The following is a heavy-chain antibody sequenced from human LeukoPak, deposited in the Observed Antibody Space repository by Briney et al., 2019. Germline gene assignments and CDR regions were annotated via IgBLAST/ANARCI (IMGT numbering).Heavy chain of an antibody. CDR3: ARGIATITQDSFDV. Sequence: SETLSLTCTVSGGSISNYYWSWLRQSAGKGLGWIGRIHSSGSTNFNPSLRSRVTMSADTSKHQFSLWLTSMTAADTALYYCARGIATITQDSFDVWGLGTMVTVSS. V-gene: IGHV4-4*07. CDR1: GGSISNYY. CDR2: IHSSGST. D-gene: IGHD1-26*01. J-gene: IGHJ3*01.